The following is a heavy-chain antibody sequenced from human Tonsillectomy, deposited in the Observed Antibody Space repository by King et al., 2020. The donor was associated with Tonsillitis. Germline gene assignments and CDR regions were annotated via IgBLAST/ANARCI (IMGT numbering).Heavy chain of an antibody. CDR1: GFTFSSYG. D-gene: IGHD2-2*01. CDR2: IRYDGSNK. CDR3: AKDLTDIVVVPTGDGGWAFDY. V-gene: IGHV3-30*02. J-gene: IGHJ4*02. Sequence: VQLVESGGGVVQPGGSLRLSCAASGFTFSSYGMHWVRQAPGKGLEWVAFIRYDGSNKYYADSVKGRFTISRDNSKNTLYLQMNSLRAEDTAVYYCAKDLTDIVVVPTGDGGWAFDYWGQGTLVTVSS.